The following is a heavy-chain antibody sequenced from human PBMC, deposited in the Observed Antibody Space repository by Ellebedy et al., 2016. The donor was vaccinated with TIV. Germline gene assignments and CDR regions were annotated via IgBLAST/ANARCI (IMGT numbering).Heavy chain of an antibody. CDR1: GGSVSSGNYY. D-gene: IGHD5-12*01. J-gene: IGHJ4*02. V-gene: IGHV4-61*01. Sequence: MPSETLSLTCTVSGGSVSSGNYYWSWIRQSPGKGLEWIGYISNVGITNYNPSLKTRVTISVDKSKNQFSLKVNSVTTADTAVYYCARPAGSGYDYYLDYWGQGTLVTVSS. CDR3: ARPAGSGYDYYLDY. CDR2: ISNVGIT.